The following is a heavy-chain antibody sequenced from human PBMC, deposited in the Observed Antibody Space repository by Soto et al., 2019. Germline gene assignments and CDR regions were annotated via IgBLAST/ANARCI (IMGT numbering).Heavy chain of an antibody. Sequence: QVQLVQSGAEVKKPGASVKVSCKASGYTFTTYAVHWVRQAPGQSLEWMGWINVGNGNTKYSQKIQGRVTITRDTSASTVYMELNSLRSEDTAIYYCARDPCSNGCYMDYWGQGALVTVSS. CDR1: GYTFTTYA. CDR3: ARDPCSNGCYMDY. V-gene: IGHV1-3*01. J-gene: IGHJ4*02. CDR2: INVGNGNT. D-gene: IGHD2-2*01.